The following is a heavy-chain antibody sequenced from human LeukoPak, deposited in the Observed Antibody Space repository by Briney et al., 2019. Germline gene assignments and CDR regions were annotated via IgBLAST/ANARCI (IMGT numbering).Heavy chain of an antibody. J-gene: IGHJ6*03. CDR2: IQYDGHDY. D-gene: IGHD3-3*01. CDR3: ARTYYDFWSGYYFYYYYMDV. CDR1: GFSLSRYD. Sequence: GGSLRLSCAASGFSLSRYDMHWVRQAPGKGLEWVAFIQYDGHDYYYADSVRGRFTISRDNSKNILSLQMNSLRSEDTAVYYCARTYYDFWSGYYFYYYYMDVWGKGTTVTVSS. V-gene: IGHV3-30*02.